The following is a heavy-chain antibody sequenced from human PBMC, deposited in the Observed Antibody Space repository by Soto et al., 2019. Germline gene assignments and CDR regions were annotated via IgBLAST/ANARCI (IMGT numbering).Heavy chain of an antibody. CDR2: IKEDGGEQ. J-gene: IGHJ5*02. Sequence: GGSLRLSCVASGFSFGGYWMSWVRQAPGKGPEWVANIKEDGGEQHYVDSVKGRFTISRANTENSLFLQMNNLRVEDSAIYYCAITTSTVSYWFDPWGLGTQVTSPQ. CDR3: AITTSTVSYWFDP. CDR1: GFSFGGYW. D-gene: IGHD4-4*01. V-gene: IGHV3-7*03.